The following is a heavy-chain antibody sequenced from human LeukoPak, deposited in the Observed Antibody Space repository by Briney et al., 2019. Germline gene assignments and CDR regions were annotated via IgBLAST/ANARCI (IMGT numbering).Heavy chain of an antibody. Sequence: PGALCLTCTVSGVSVSSHQWSWIRQPPGKGLEWIGYIYYSGSTNYNPSPKSRFTISIDTSNNRCSLKLSSVTAADTAVYYCARGVLTTVSYYMDVWGKGTTVTVSS. CDR3: ARGVLTTVSYYMDV. D-gene: IGHD4-11*01. CDR1: GVSVSSHQ. CDR2: IYYSGST. V-gene: IGHV4-59*02. J-gene: IGHJ6*03.